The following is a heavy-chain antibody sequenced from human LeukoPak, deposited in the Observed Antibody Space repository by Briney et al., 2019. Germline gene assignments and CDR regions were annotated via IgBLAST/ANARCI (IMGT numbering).Heavy chain of an antibody. Sequence: SVKVSCKASGGTFSSYAISWVRQAPGQGLEWMGGIIPIFGTANCAQKFQGRVTITADESTSTAYMELSSLRSEDTAVFYCARISLGAIWGYYYGMDVWGQGTTVTVSS. V-gene: IGHV1-69*13. CDR1: GGTFSSYA. D-gene: IGHD1-26*01. J-gene: IGHJ6*02. CDR3: ARISLGAIWGYYYGMDV. CDR2: IIPIFGTA.